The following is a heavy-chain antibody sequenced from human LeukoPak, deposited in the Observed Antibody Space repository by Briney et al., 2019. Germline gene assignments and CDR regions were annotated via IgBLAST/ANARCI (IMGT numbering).Heavy chain of an antibody. V-gene: IGHV3-7*01. CDR3: ARISTSVAGADY. Sequence: GGSLRLSCAASGFAFSSSWMSWVRQAPGKGLEWVANIKQDGSEKYYVDSVKGRFTISRGNTKNSLYLQMDSLRAEDRAVYYCARISTSVAGADYWGQGALVTVSS. D-gene: IGHD6-19*01. CDR1: GFAFSSSW. CDR2: IKQDGSEK. J-gene: IGHJ4*02.